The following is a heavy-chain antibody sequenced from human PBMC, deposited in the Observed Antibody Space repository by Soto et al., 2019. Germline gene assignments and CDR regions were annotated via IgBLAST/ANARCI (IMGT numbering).Heavy chain of an antibody. V-gene: IGHV4-39*01. J-gene: IGHJ4*02. CDR1: GGSISSSSYY. CDR2: IYYSGST. CDR3: AGIAAAGSLVVDY. D-gene: IGHD6-13*01. Sequence: SETLSLTCTVSGGSISSSSYYWGWIRQPPGKGLEWIGSIYYSGSTYYNPSLKSRVTISVDTSKNQFSLKLSSVTAADTAVYYCAGIAAAGSLVVDYWGQGTLVTVSS.